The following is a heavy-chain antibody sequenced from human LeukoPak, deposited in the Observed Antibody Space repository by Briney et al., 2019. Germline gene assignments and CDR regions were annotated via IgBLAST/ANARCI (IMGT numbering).Heavy chain of an antibody. Sequence: SVNVSCKASGGTFSMFTISWVRQAPGQGFEWMGGITPILGTANFAQKFQGRVSITADESTSTAFMELNSLRSEDTAVYYCAREWGLESSGYYYAYWGQGTLVTVSS. J-gene: IGHJ4*01. D-gene: IGHD3-22*01. CDR1: GGTFSMFT. CDR3: AREWGLESSGYYYAY. V-gene: IGHV1-69*13. CDR2: ITPILGTA.